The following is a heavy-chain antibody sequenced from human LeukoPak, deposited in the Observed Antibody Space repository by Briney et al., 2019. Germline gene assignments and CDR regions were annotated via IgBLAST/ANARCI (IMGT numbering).Heavy chain of an antibody. CDR1: GFTFDDYG. CDR3: TKERYGSNWQIDY. J-gene: IGHJ4*02. D-gene: IGHD6-13*01. CDR2: INWNGGST. V-gene: IGHV3-20*04. Sequence: GGSLRLSCAASGFTFDDYGMSWVRQAPGKGLEWVSGINWNGGSTGYADSVKGRFSISRDNSKNCLYLQMNSLRTEDTALYYCTKERYGSNWQIDYWGQGTLVTVSS.